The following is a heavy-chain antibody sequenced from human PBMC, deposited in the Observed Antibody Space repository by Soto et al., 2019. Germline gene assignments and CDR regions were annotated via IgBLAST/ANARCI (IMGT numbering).Heavy chain of an antibody. V-gene: IGHV3-30*18. CDR3: AKDGEDCTNGVCSPTPAQVDY. CDR1: GFTFSSYG. D-gene: IGHD2-8*01. CDR2: ISYDGSNK. Sequence: GGSLRLSCAASGFTFSSYGMHWVRQAPGKGLEWVAVISYDGSNKYYADSVKGRFTISRDNSKNTLYLQMNSLRAEDTAVYYCAKDGEDCTNGVCSPTPAQVDYWGQGTLVTVPQ. J-gene: IGHJ4*02.